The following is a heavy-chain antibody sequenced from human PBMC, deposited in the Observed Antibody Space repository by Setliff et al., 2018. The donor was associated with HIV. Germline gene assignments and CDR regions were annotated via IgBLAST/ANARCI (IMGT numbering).Heavy chain of an antibody. Sequence: KASETLSLTCTVSGGSISSGGYYWSWIRQHPGKGLEWIGYIYYSGSTYYNPSLKSRVTISVDTSKNQFSLKLSSVTAADTAVYFCARGEDYGSGTVYMDVWGKGTTVTVSS. CDR1: GGSISSGGYY. CDR2: IYYSGST. D-gene: IGHD3-10*01. CDR3: ARGEDYGSGTVYMDV. V-gene: IGHV4-31*03. J-gene: IGHJ6*03.